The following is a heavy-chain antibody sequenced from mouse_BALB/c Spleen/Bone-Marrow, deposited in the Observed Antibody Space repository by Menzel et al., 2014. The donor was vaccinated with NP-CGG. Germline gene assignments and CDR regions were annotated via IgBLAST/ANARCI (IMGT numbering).Heavy chain of an antibody. D-gene: IGHD2-14*01. CDR3: ARYRLGTYFDY. Sequence: EVQVVESGAELVKPGASVKLSCTASGSNIKDTYMHWVKQRPEQGLEWIGRIDPANGNTKYDPKFQGKATITADTSSNTAYLQLSSLTSEDTAVYYCARYRLGTYFDYWGQGTTLTVSS. J-gene: IGHJ2*01. V-gene: IGHV14-3*02. CDR2: IDPANGNT. CDR1: GSNIKDTY.